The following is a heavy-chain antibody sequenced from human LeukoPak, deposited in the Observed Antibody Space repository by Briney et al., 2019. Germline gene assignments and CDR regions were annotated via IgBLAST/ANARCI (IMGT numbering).Heavy chain of an antibody. V-gene: IGHV4-59*01. CDR3: ARWADSSGWFGAYFDY. J-gene: IGHJ4*02. CDR1: GGSISSYY. CDR2: IYYSGST. D-gene: IGHD6-19*01. Sequence: SETLSLTCTVSGGSISSYYWSWIRQPPGKGLEWIGYIYYSGSTNYNPSLKSRVTISVDTSKNQFSLKLSSVTAADTAVYYCARWADSSGWFGAYFDYWSQGTLVTVSS.